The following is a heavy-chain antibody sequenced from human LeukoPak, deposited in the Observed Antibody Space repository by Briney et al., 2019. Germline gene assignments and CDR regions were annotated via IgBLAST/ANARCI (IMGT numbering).Heavy chain of an antibody. V-gene: IGHV4-59*08. CDR1: GVSISSYY. Sequence: SETLSLTCIVSGVSISSYYWNWIRQPPGKGLEWVGYIYYSGTTNYNPSLKSRVTISTDTSKNQFSLNLNSVTAADTAVYYCARHAVYAGSGWAFDYWGQGTLVTVFS. D-gene: IGHD6-19*01. CDR3: ARHAVYAGSGWAFDY. CDR2: IYYSGTT. J-gene: IGHJ4*02.